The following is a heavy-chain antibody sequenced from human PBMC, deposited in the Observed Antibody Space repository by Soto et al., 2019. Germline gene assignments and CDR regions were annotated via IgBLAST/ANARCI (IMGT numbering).Heavy chain of an antibody. Sequence: QITLKESGPTLVKPTQTLTLTCTFSGFSLSTSGVGVGWIRQPPGKALEWLALIYWDDDKRYSPSLKSRLTNTQDPANNQVVLTITNMDPVDTATYSCAHHKPCPQADGEYPASGFASWGQGTLVTVSS. V-gene: IGHV2-5*02. D-gene: IGHD4-17*01. CDR2: IYWDDDK. J-gene: IGHJ5*01. CDR3: AHHKPCPQADGEYPASGFAS. CDR1: GFSLSTSGVG.